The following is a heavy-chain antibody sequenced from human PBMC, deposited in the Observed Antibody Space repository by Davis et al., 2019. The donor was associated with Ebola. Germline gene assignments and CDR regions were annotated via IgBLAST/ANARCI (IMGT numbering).Heavy chain of an antibody. Sequence: MPSETLSLTCAVYGGSFSGYYWSWIRQPPGKGLEWIGSIYYSGSTYYNPSLKSRVTISVDTSKNQFSLKLSSVTAADTAVYYCARGPKRQWLVRNWFDPWGQGTLVTVSS. CDR3: ARGPKRQWLVRNWFDP. D-gene: IGHD6-19*01. V-gene: IGHV4-34*01. CDR1: GGSFSGYY. CDR2: IYYSGST. J-gene: IGHJ5*02.